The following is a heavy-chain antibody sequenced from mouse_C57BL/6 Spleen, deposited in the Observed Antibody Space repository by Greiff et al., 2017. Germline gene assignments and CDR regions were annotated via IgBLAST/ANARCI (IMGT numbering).Heavy chain of an antibody. V-gene: IGHV3-6*01. CDR2: ISYDGSN. Sequence: EVQLVESGPGLVKPSQSLSLTCSVTGYSITSGYYWNWIRQFPGNKLEWMGYISYDGSNNYNPSLKNRISITRDTSKNQFFLKLNSVTTEDTATYYCARGGGWDGYFDVWGTGTTVTVSS. D-gene: IGHD4-1*01. CDR1: GYSITSGYY. J-gene: IGHJ1*03. CDR3: ARGGGWDGYFDV.